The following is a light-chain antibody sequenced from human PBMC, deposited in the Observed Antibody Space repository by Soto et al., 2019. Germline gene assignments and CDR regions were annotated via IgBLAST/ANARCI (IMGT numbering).Light chain of an antibody. CDR3: HHYET. V-gene: IGKV3-20*01. J-gene: IGKJ1*01. Sequence: EIVLTQSPGTLSLSPGDRATLSCRASQSVSRSYLGWYQQKPGQAPRLLMYGASIRVAGVPDRFSGSGSGTEFTLTISRLEPEDFTVYYCHHYETFGQGTKVEIK. CDR2: GAS. CDR1: QSVSRSY.